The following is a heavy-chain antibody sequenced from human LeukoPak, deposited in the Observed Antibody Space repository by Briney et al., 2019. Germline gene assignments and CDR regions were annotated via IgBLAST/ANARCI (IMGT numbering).Heavy chain of an antibody. V-gene: IGHV1-2*06. CDR3: ARGRFLIAVAGTSWFDP. CDR1: GYTFTGYY. J-gene: IGHJ5*02. D-gene: IGHD6-19*01. CDR2: MNPNSGGT. Sequence: ASVKVSCKAYGYTFTGYYMHWVRQAPGQVLEWMGRMNPNSGGTNYAQKFQGRVTMTRDTSISTAYMELSRLRSDDTAVYYCARGRFLIAVAGTSWFDPWGQGTLVTVSS.